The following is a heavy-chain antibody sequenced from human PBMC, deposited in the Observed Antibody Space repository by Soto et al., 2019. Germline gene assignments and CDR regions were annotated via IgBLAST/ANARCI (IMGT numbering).Heavy chain of an antibody. V-gene: IGHV4-39*01. J-gene: IGHJ4*02. CDR1: GGSITSAFYY. CDR3: ARGSTTEKVDS. Sequence: SETLSLTCIVSGGSITSAFYYWGWVRQTPGKGLEWIGSTHYKGSTYYNPSLYRRITTSVDASKSQFSLALTSVTAADTAMYYCARGSTTEKVDSWGQGILVTVSS. CDR2: THYKGST.